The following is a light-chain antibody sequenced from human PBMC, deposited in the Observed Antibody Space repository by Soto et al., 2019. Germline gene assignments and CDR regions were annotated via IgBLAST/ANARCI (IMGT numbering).Light chain of an antibody. CDR2: AAS. Sequence: EIVLTQSPGTLSLSPGEGAILSCRASQSVSSNFLAWYQQKPGQAPRLLIYAASSRATGISDRFSGSGSETDFTFTIRRLEPEDFAVYYCQQYGSSPFTFGPGTKVDLK. V-gene: IGKV3-20*01. CDR3: QQYGSSPFT. CDR1: QSVSSNF. J-gene: IGKJ3*01.